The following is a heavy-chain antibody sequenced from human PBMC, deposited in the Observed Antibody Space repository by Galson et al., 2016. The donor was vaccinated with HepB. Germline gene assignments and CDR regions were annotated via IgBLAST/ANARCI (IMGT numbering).Heavy chain of an antibody. D-gene: IGHD1-26*01. Sequence: TLSLTCAVSGDSISRGGYSWSWIRKPQGKGLEWMGYIYYSGITYYNPSLKRRVTISLDRSKNQFSLNLSSVTAADTAVYYCAKGPHTLATEEPLYSYYYMDVWGRGTTVTVSS. CDR2: IYYSGIT. J-gene: IGHJ6*03. V-gene: IGHV4-30-2*01. CDR3: AKGPHTLATEEPLYSYYYMDV. CDR1: GDSISRGGYS.